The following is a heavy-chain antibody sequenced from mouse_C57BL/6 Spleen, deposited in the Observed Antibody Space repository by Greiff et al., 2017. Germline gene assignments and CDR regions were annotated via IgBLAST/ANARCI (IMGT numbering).Heavy chain of an antibody. J-gene: IGHJ2*01. CDR3: ARDFLLDY. CDR2: IDPSDSYT. V-gene: IGHV1-50*01. D-gene: IGHD1-1*01. CDR1: GYTFTSYW. Sequence: QVQLQQPGAELVKPGASVKLSCKASGYTFTSYWMQWVKQRPGQGLEWIGEIDPSDSYTNYNQKFKGKATLTVDTSSSTAYMQLSSLTSEDSAVYYCARDFLLDYWGQGTTLTVSS.